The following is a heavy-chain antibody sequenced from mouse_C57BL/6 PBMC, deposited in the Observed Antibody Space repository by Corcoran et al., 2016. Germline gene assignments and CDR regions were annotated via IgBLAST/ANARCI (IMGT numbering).Heavy chain of an antibody. CDR2: ISYDGSN. Sequence: DVQLQESGPGLVKPSQSLSLTCSVTGYSITSGYYWNWIRQFPGNKLEWMGYISYDGSNNYNPSLKNRISITRDTSKNQFFLKLNSVTTEDTATYYGARDNYDYDAWFAYWGQGTLVTVSA. J-gene: IGHJ3*01. CDR3: ARDNYDYDAWFAY. CDR1: GYSITSGYY. V-gene: IGHV3-6*01. D-gene: IGHD2-4*01.